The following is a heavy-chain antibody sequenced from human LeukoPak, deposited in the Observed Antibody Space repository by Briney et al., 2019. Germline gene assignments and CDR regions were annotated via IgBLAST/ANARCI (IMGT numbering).Heavy chain of an antibody. Sequence: GGSLRLSCAASGFTFSSYGMHWVRQAPGKGLEWVAVISYDGSNKYYADSVKGRFTISRDNSKNTLYLQMNSLRAEVTAVYYCAKGPVLLWFGDPNGGAFDIWGQGTMVTVSS. J-gene: IGHJ3*02. CDR1: GFTFSSYG. CDR3: AKGPVLLWFGDPNGGAFDI. D-gene: IGHD3-10*01. CDR2: ISYDGSNK. V-gene: IGHV3-30*18.